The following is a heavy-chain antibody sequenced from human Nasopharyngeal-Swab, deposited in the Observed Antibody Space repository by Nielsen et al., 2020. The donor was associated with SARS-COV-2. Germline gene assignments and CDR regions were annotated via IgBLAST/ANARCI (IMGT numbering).Heavy chain of an antibody. CDR3: AKDEQAI. CDR2: IYSGGSST. J-gene: IGHJ4*02. Sequence: GESLKISCAASGFTFSSYSMNWVRQAPGKGLEWVSVIYSGGSSTYYADSVKGRFTISRDNSKNTLYLQMNSLRAEDTAVYYCAKDEQAIWGQGTLVTVSS. D-gene: IGHD1/OR15-1a*01. V-gene: IGHV3-23*03. CDR1: GFTFSSYS.